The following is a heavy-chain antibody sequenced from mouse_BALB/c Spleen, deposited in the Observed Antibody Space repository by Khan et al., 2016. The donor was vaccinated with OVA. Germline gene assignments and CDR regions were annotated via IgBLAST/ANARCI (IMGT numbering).Heavy chain of an antibody. CDR2: IDPPNGNT. CDR1: GLNIKDTY. V-gene: IGHV14-3*02. Sequence: EVQLQESGAELVKSGATVKLSCTASGLNIKDTYMHWLKQWPDQGLEWIGRIDPPNGNTKYDPKFQGKATMTADTSANTAYLKLSSSTLQDNAGYYCASMARKWGQGTTLTVSS. J-gene: IGHJ2*01. CDR3: ASMARK.